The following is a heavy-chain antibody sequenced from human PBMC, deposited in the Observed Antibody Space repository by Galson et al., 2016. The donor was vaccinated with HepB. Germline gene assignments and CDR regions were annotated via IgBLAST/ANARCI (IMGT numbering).Heavy chain of an antibody. CDR3: ARALRYFDWSLTRKANAFDI. D-gene: IGHD3-9*01. J-gene: IGHJ3*02. V-gene: IGHV3-21*01. Sequence: SLRLSCAASGFTFSSYSVNWVRQAPGKGLEWVSSISSSSSYIYYADSVKGRFTISRDNAKNSLYLQMNSLRAEDTAVYYCARALRYFDWSLTRKANAFDIWGQGTMVTVSS. CDR2: ISSSSSYI. CDR1: GFTFSSYS.